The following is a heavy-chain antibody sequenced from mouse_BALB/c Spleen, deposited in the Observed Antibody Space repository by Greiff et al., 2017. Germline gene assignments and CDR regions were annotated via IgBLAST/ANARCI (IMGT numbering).Heavy chain of an antibody. CDR1: GYTFTSYW. CDR3: ALTGLYAMDY. D-gene: IGHD4-1*01. J-gene: IGHJ4*01. V-gene: IGHV1S132*01. Sequence: QVQLQQSGAELVKPGASVKLSCKTSGYTFTSYWIQWVKQRPGQGLGWIGEIFPGTGTTYYNEKFKGKATLTIDTSSSTAYMQLSSLTSEDSAVYFCALTGLYAMDYWGQGTSVTVSS. CDR2: IFPGTGTT.